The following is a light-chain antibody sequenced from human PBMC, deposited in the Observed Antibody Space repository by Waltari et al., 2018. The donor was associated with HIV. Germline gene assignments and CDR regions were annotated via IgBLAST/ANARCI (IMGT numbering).Light chain of an antibody. J-gene: IGKJ2*01. V-gene: IGKV4-1*01. Sequence: VMTQSPDFLDMSLGGRAPITCKSRQCLLYTSNNKNCLAWYQQKPGQPPKLLIYWASTRESGVPDRFSGSESETEFTLTISGLQAEDVAVYYCQQFYSSPLTFGRGTSLEIK. CDR1: QCLLYTSNNKNC. CDR2: WAS. CDR3: QQFYSSPLT.